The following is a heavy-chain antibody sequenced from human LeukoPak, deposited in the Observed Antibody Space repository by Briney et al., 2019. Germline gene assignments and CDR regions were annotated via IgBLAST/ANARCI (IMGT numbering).Heavy chain of an antibody. D-gene: IGHD2-15*01. V-gene: IGHV4-59*01. CDR3: ARGGTVAFDY. CDR1: GGSISSYY. CDR2: IYYSGST. J-gene: IGHJ4*02. Sequence: PSETLSLTCTVSGGSISSYYWSWIRQPPGKGLEWIGYIYYSGSTNNNPSLKSRVTISVDTSKNQFSLKLSSVTAADTAVYYCARGGTVAFDYWGQGTLVTVSS.